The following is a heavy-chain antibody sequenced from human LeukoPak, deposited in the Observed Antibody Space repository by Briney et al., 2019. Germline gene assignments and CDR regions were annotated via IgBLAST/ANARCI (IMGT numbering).Heavy chain of an antibody. CDR2: IYYSGST. CDR1: GGSISSYY. D-gene: IGHD3-22*01. J-gene: IGHJ6*03. Sequence: PSETLSLTCTVSGGSISSYYWSWIRQPPGKVLEWIGYIYYSGSTNYNPSLKSRVTISVDTSKNQFSLKLSSVTAADTAVYYCARHNYYDSSGYYSYYYYYYMDVWGKGTTVTISS. V-gene: IGHV4-59*01. CDR3: ARHNYYDSSGYYSYYYYYYMDV.